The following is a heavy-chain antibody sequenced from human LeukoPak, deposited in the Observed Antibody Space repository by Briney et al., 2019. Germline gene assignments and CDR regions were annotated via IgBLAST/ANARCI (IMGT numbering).Heavy chain of an antibody. CDR1: GGSISSYY. D-gene: IGHD3-10*01. V-gene: IGHV4-59*01. Sequence: SETLSLTCTVSGGSISSYYWSWIRQPPGKGLEWIGYIYYSGSTNYNPSLKSRVTISVDTSKNQFSLKLSSVTAADTAVYYCASYLTMVRGAPQDRRLDYWGQGTLVTVSS. CDR3: ASYLTMVRGAPQDRRLDY. CDR2: IYYSGST. J-gene: IGHJ4*02.